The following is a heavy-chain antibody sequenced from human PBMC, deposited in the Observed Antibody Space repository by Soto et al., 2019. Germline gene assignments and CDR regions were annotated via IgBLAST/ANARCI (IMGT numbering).Heavy chain of an antibody. CDR2: ISYDGSTK. CDR3: ARAVAGLLLPFDY. Sequence: PGGSLRLSCAASGFTFSSYAMHWVRQAPGTGLERVAVISYDGSTKYYADSVKGRCTISRDNSKNTLYLQMNSLRAEDTAVYYCARAVAGLLLPFDYWGQGTLVTVSS. D-gene: IGHD6-19*01. J-gene: IGHJ4*02. V-gene: IGHV3-30-3*01. CDR1: GFTFSSYA.